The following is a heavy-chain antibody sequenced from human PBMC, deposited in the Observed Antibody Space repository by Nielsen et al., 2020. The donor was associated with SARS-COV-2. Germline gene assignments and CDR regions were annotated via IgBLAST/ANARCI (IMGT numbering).Heavy chain of an antibody. D-gene: IGHD5-12*01. Sequence: GESLKISCAASGFTLSGSAMHWVRQASGKGLEWVGRIRSKANSYATAYAASVKGRFTISRDDSKNTAYLQMNSLKTEDTAVYYCTKGPSVATIDYWGQGTLVTVSS. CDR1: GFTLSGSA. J-gene: IGHJ4*02. V-gene: IGHV3-73*01. CDR2: IRSKANSYAT. CDR3: TKGPSVATIDY.